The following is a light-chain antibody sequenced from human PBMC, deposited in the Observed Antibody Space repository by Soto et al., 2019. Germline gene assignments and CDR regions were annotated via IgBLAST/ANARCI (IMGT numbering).Light chain of an antibody. V-gene: IGLV3-21*01. Sequence: SYELTQPPSVSVALGETARISCGGNNVGSRSVHWYQQKPGQAPFLVIYYDSDRPSGIPERFSGSNSGNTATLIISRVEAGDEADYYCQVWEATGDQVVFGGGTKITVL. CDR2: YDS. J-gene: IGLJ2*01. CDR3: QVWEATGDQVV. CDR1: NVGSRS.